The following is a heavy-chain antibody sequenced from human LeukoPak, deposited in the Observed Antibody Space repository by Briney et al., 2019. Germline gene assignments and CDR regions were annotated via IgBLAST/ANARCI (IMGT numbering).Heavy chain of an antibody. CDR2: INHSGST. J-gene: IGHJ4*02. V-gene: IGHV4-34*01. Sequence: SETLSLTCAVYGGSFSGYYWSWIRQPPGKGLEWIGEINHSGSTNYNPSLKSRVTISVDTFKNQFSLKLSSVTAADTAVYYCARGRPSSYGTYYFDYWGQGTLVTVSS. CDR1: GGSFSGYY. CDR3: ARGRPSSYGTYYFDY. D-gene: IGHD5-18*01.